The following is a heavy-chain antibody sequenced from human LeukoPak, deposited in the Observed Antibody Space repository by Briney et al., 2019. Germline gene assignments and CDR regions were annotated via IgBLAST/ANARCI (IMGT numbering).Heavy chain of an antibody. CDR1: GGSISSYS. D-gene: IGHD6-13*01. CDR3: ARVPAAGTGPDY. CDR2: IYYSGST. Sequence: PSETHSLTCTVSGGSISSYSWSWIRQPPGKGLEWIGYIYYSGSTDYKPSLKSRVTISVDTSKNLFSLKLSSVTAADTAVYYCARVPAAGTGPDYWGGGTGVSVSS. J-gene: IGHJ4*02. V-gene: IGHV4-59*01.